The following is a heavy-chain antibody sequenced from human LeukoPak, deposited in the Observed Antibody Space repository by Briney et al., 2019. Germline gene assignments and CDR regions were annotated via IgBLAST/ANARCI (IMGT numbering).Heavy chain of an antibody. V-gene: IGHV3-30*02. CDR2: IRYDGNNK. CDR3: AKEARSGWYYFDY. J-gene: IGHJ4*02. CDR1: GFTFSNYG. D-gene: IGHD6-19*01. Sequence: PGGSLRLSCAASGFTFSNYGMHWVRQAPGKGLEWVTFIRYDGNNKYYADSVKGRFTISRDNSKNTLYLQMNSLRAEDTAVYYCAKEARSGWYYFDYWGQGTLVTVSS.